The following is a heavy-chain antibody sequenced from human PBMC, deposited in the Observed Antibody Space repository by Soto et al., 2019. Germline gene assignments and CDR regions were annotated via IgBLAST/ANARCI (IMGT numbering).Heavy chain of an antibody. CDR2: IYYSGST. CDR3: ARWLDYDFWSAHRRWFDP. CDR1: GGSISSGGYY. V-gene: IGHV4-31*03. Sequence: PSETLSLTCTVSGGSISSGGYYWSWIRQHPGKGLEWIGYIYYSGSTYYNPSLKSRVTISVDTSKNQFSLKLSSVTAADTAVCYCARWLDYDFWSAHRRWFDPWGQGTLVTVSS. J-gene: IGHJ5*02. D-gene: IGHD3-3*01.